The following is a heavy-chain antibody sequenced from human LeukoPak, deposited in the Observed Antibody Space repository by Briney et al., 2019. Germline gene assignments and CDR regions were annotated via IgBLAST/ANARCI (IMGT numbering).Heavy chain of an antibody. CDR1: GFTFSSYW. J-gene: IGHJ5*02. CDR2: INSYGSST. CDR3: AREAKVCSSTSCYYRFDP. Sequence: PGGSLRLSCAASGFTFSSYWMHWVRQAPGKGLVWVSRINSYGSSTSYADSVKGRFTISRDNAKNTLYLQMNSLRAEDTAVYYCAREAKVCSSTSCYYRFDPWGQGTLVTVSS. V-gene: IGHV3-74*01. D-gene: IGHD2-2*01.